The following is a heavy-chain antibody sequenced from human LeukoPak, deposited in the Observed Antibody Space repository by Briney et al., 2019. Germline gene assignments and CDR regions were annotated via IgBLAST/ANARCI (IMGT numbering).Heavy chain of an antibody. V-gene: IGHV4-39*01. CDR2: IYYSGST. CDR3: ASGASFDP. Sequence: SETLSLTCAVSGGSISSNSYYWGWIRQPPGKGLEWIGSIYYSGSTYYNPSLKSRVTISVDTSKNQFSLKLSSVTAADTAVYYCASGASFDPWGQGTLVTVSS. J-gene: IGHJ5*02. CDR1: GGSISSNSYY. D-gene: IGHD1-26*01.